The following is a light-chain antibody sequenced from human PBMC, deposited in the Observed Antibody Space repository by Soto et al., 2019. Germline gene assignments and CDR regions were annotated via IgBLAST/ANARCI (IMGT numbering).Light chain of an antibody. CDR3: QQYNSGWT. Sequence: DIQMTQSPSTLSASVGDRVTISCRASQNINRWLAWYQQKPGKDPDLLIYEESNLEFGVSSRFSGSGSGTEFSLTISSLQPDDFATYYRQQYNSGWTFGQGTKVDIK. CDR2: EES. CDR1: QNINRW. V-gene: IGKV1-5*03. J-gene: IGKJ1*01.